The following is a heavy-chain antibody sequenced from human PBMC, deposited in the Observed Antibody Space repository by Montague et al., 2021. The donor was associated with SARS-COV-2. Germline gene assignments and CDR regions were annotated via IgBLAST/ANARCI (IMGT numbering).Heavy chain of an antibody. CDR2: VYHSGST. CDR1: GGSISSSNW. Sequence: SETLSLTCAVSGGSISSSNWWSWVRQPPGKGLEWIGEVYHSGSTNYNPSFKSRATISADKSTNQFSLRLTSVTAADTAVFYCATRYYSDTRASNGVYWGQGALVTVSS. J-gene: IGHJ4*02. V-gene: IGHV4-4*02. D-gene: IGHD2-8*01. CDR3: ATRYYSDTRASNGVY.